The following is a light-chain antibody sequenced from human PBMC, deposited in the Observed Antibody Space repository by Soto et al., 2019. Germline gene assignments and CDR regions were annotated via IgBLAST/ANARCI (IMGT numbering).Light chain of an antibody. V-gene: IGKV1-17*01. CDR2: AAS. Sequence: DIQMTQFPSSLSASVGDRVTITCRASQGIRNDLGWYQQKPGKAPKRLIYAASSLQGGVPSRFSGSGSGTEFTLTISSLQPDESAIYFCQQYNTDSHTFGQGNKLEI. J-gene: IGKJ2*01. CDR3: QQYNTDSHT. CDR1: QGIRND.